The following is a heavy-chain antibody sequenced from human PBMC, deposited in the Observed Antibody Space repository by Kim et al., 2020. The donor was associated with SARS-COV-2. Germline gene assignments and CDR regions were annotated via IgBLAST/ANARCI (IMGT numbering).Heavy chain of an antibody. CDR3: ARAVFSGGWFGFDY. V-gene: IGHV3-33*01. J-gene: IGHJ4*02. CDR1: GFTFSSYG. CDR2: IWNDGSNK. D-gene: IGHD6-19*01. Sequence: GGSLRLSCAASGFTFSSYGMHWVRQAPGKGLEWVAVIWNDGSNKYYADSVKGRFTISRDNSKNTLYVQMNSLRAEDTAVYYCARAVFSGGWFGFDYWGQGTLVTVSS.